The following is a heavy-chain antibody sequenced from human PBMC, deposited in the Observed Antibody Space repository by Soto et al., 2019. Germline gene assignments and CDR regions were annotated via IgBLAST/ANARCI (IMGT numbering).Heavy chain of an antibody. J-gene: IGHJ4*02. CDR1: GFTFSSYG. Sequence: GGSLRLSCAASGFTFSSYGTHWVRQAPGKGLEWVAVISYDGSNKYYADSVKGRFTISRDNSKNTLYLQMNSLRAEDTGVYYCARIMWWWTGWGQGTLVTVSS. CDR3: ARIMWWWTG. V-gene: IGHV3-30*03. CDR2: ISYDGSNK. D-gene: IGHD2-21*01.